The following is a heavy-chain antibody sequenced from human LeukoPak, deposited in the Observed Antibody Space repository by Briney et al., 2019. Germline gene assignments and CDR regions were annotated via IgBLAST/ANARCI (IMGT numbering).Heavy chain of an antibody. CDR2: ISAYNGDT. V-gene: IGHV1-18*01. D-gene: IGHD3-10*01. Sequence: AAVKLSCKASGYTFINYGISWVRQAPGQGLEWMGWISAYNGDTHYAQKVQGRVTMTTETSTSTVYMELRSLRSDDTAVYYCARHYDAGKDDSFHIWGQGTMV. J-gene: IGHJ3*02. CDR3: ARHYDAGKDDSFHI. CDR1: GYTFINYG.